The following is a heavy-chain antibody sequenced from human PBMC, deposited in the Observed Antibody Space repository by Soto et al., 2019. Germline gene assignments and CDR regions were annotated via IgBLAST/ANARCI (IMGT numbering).Heavy chain of an antibody. CDR3: ARDFKRYSIPPGPLEY. J-gene: IGHJ4*02. CDR2: IYYSGNT. CDR1: GDSISSGDYD. Sequence: QVQLRESGPGLVKPSQTLSLTCTVSGDSISSGDYDWSWIRQPPGKGLEWIGCIYYSGNTYYNPSLKRRFSISVDTSKNQFSLKLSSVTAADTAVYYCARDFKRYSIPPGPLEYWGLGTPVTVSS. V-gene: IGHV4-30-4*01. D-gene: IGHD6-13*01.